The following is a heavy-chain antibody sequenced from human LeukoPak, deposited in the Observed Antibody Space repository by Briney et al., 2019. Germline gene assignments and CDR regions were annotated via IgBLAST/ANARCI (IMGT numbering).Heavy chain of an antibody. Sequence: ASETLSLTCTVSGGSISSSSYYWGWIRQPPGKGLEWIGSIYYSGSTYYNPSLKSRVTISVDTSKNQFSLKLSSVTAADTAVYYCARDPEADAFDIWGQGTMVTVSS. CDR1: GGSISSSSYY. CDR2: IYYSGST. V-gene: IGHV4-39*07. J-gene: IGHJ3*02. CDR3: ARDPEADAFDI.